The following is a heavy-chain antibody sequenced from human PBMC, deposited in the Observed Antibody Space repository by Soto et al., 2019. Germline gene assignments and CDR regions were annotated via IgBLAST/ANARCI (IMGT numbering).Heavy chain of an antibody. V-gene: IGHV3-9*01. CDR1: GFTFDDYA. Sequence: EVQLVESGGGLVQPGRSLRLSCAASGFTFDDYAMHWVRQAPGKGLEWVSGINWNSGSIGYADSVKGRFTISRDNAKNSLDLQMNSLRTEATALYYSATEKRFVGVRKGMDVWGQGTTVTVSS. CDR2: INWNSGSI. CDR3: ATEKRFVGVRKGMDV. J-gene: IGHJ6*02. D-gene: IGHD3-16*01.